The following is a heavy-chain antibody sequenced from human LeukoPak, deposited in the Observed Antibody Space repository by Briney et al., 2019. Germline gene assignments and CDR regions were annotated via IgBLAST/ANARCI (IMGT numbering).Heavy chain of an antibody. V-gene: IGHV3-7*05. Sequence: GGSLRLSCAASGFTFSGSWMDWVRQAPGKGLEWVAIIKPDGTDKYYVDSVKGRFTVSKDNAKNLLYLQMNSLRAEDTAMCYCARNRGGGSGYSDYWGQGTLVTVSS. D-gene: IGHD3-22*01. CDR2: IKPDGTDK. CDR3: ARNRGGGSGYSDY. CDR1: GFTFSGSW. J-gene: IGHJ4*02.